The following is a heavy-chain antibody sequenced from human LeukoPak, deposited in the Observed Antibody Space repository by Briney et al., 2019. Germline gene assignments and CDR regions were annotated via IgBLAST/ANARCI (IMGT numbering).Heavy chain of an antibody. Sequence: GGSLRLSCAASGFSFSGYGMHWVRQAPGKGLEWVTFIRYDGSTKSYADSVKGRFTIARDNSKNTLYLLMNSLRAEDTAVYFCAKDYNNGFDYWGQGALVTVSS. J-gene: IGHJ4*02. V-gene: IGHV3-30*02. CDR1: GFSFSGYG. D-gene: IGHD1-14*01. CDR2: IRYDGSTK. CDR3: AKDYNNGFDY.